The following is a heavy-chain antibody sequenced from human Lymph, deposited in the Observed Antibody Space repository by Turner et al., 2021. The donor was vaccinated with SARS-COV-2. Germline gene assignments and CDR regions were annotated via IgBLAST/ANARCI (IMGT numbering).Heavy chain of an antibody. CDR2: INHSGST. D-gene: IGHD5-18*01. V-gene: IGHV4-34*01. CDR3: ARGGVDTAMVRYYYYGMDV. CDR1: GGSFSGYY. Sequence: QVQLQQWGAGLLKPSETLSLTCAVYGGSFSGYYGSWLRQPPGKGLEWIGEINHSGSTNSNPSLKSRVTIVVDTSKNQFSLKLSSVTSADAAVYYCARGGVDTAMVRYYYYGMDVWGQGTTVTVSS. J-gene: IGHJ6*02.